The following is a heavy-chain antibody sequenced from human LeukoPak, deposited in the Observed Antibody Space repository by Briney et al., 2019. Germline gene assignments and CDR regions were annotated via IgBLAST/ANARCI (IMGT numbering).Heavy chain of an antibody. Sequence: PGGSLRLSCAASGFTFSSYAMHWVRQAPGKGLEWVAVISYDGSNKYYADSVKGRFTISRDNSKNTLYLQMNSLRAEDTAVYYCASPDEPGYSSSSFLLADYWGQGTLVTVSS. CDR3: ASPDEPGYSSSSFLLADY. V-gene: IGHV3-30-3*01. CDR2: ISYDGSNK. CDR1: GFTFSSYA. D-gene: IGHD6-13*01. J-gene: IGHJ4*02.